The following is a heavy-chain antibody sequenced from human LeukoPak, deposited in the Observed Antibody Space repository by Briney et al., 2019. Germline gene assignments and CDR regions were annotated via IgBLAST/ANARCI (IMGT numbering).Heavy chain of an antibody. V-gene: IGHV4-34*01. CDR3: ARGQWLDNS. CDR2: INHTGST. CDR1: GGSFSDHS. D-gene: IGHD5-12*01. J-gene: IGHJ4*02. Sequence: SETLSLTCAVYGGSFSDHSWTWIRQPPGKGLERIGEINHTGSTSYNPSLKSRVTISVDTSKNQFSLRLTSVTAADTAVYYCARGQWLDNSWGQGTLVTVSS.